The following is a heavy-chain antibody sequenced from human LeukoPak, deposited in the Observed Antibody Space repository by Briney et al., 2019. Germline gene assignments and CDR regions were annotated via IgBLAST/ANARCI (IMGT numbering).Heavy chain of an antibody. CDR1: GYTFSSYA. J-gene: IGHJ6*03. D-gene: IGHD4-17*01. CDR3: AKGAVTYYYYYYMDV. CDR2: ISGSGGST. V-gene: IGHV3-23*01. Sequence: GGSLRLSCAASGYTFSSYAMSWVRQAPGKGLEWVSAISGSGGSTYYADSVKGRFTISRDNSKNTLYLQMNSLRAEDTAVYCCAKGAVTYYYYYYMDVWGKGTTVTVSS.